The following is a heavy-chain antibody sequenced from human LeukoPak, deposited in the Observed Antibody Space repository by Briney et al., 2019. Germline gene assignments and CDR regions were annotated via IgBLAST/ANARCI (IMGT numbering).Heavy chain of an antibody. CDR3: AKDLYSYYYDSSGPFDY. CDR2: ISGSGGDT. CDR1: GFTFNSYA. D-gene: IGHD3-22*01. J-gene: IGHJ4*02. V-gene: IGHV3-23*01. Sequence: GGSLRLSCAASGFTFNSYAMIWVRQAPGKGLEWVSGISGSGGDTHYAESVKGRFTISRDNSKNTLYLQMNSLRAEDTAVYYCAKDLYSYYYDSSGPFDYWGQGTLVTVSS.